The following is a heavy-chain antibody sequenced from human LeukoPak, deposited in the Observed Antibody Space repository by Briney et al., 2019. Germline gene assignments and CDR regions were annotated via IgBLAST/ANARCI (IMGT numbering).Heavy chain of an antibody. J-gene: IGHJ4*02. Sequence: ASETLSLTCTVSGGSISSYYWSWIRQPPGKGLEWIGYIYYSGSTNYNPSLKSRVTISVDTSKNQFSLKLSSVTAADTAVYYCAKYWGQNFFDYWGQGTLVTVSS. V-gene: IGHV4-59*01. CDR3: AKYWGQNFFDY. D-gene: IGHD7-27*01. CDR2: IYYSGST. CDR1: GGSISSYY.